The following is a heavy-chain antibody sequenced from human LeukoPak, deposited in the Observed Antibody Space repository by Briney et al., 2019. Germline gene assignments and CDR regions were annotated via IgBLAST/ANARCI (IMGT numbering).Heavy chain of an antibody. J-gene: IGHJ4*02. Sequence: ASVKVSCKASGYTFTSYYMHWVRQAPGQGLEWMGIINPSGGSTSYAQKFQGRVTMTRDTSTSTVYMELSSLRSEDTAVYYCARDGRPIVVVTGKTLPFDYWGQGTLVTVSS. CDR3: ARDGRPIVVVTGKTLPFDY. CDR1: GYTFTSYY. CDR2: INPSGGST. D-gene: IGHD3-22*01. V-gene: IGHV1-46*01.